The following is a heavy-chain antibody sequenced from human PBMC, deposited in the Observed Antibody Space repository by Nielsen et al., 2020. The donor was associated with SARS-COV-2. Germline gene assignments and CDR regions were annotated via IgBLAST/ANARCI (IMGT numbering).Heavy chain of an antibody. J-gene: IGHJ3*02. Sequence: SETLSLTCAVSGASISSGGYSWSWIRQPPGKGLEWIGYIYHSGTTYYNPSLKSRVTISVDRSKNQFSLKLSSVTAADTAVYYCARGGRITFGGADDAFDIWGQGTMVTVSS. CDR2: IYHSGTT. D-gene: IGHD3-16*01. CDR3: ARGGRITFGGADDAFDI. V-gene: IGHV4-30-2*01. CDR1: GASISSGGYS.